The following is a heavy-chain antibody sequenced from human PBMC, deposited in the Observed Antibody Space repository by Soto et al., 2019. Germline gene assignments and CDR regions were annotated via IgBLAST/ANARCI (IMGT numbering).Heavy chain of an antibody. CDR1: GGSISSYY. J-gene: IGHJ6*03. V-gene: IGHV4-59*01. D-gene: IGHD1-26*01. CDR3: ARLPGRIYYMDV. CDR2: IYYSGST. Sequence: SETLSLTCTVSGGSISSYYWSWIRQPPGKGLEWIGYIYYSGSTNYNPSLKSRVTISVDTSKNQFSLKLSSVTAADTAVYYCARLPGRIYYMDVWGKGTTVTVSS.